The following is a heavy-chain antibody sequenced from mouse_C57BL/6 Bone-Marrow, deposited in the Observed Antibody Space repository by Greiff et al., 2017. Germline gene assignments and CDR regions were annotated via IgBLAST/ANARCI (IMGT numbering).Heavy chain of an antibody. J-gene: IGHJ2*01. V-gene: IGHV5-9-1*02. Sequence: EVKLVESGEGLVKPGGSLKLSCAASGFTFSSYAMSWVRQTPEKRLEWVAYISSGGDYIYYADTVKGRFTISRDNARNTLYLQMSSLKSEDTAMYYCTRGYYYGSSLYYFDYWGQGTTLTVSS. CDR2: ISSGGDYI. D-gene: IGHD1-1*01. CDR3: TRGYYYGSSLYYFDY. CDR1: GFTFSSYA.